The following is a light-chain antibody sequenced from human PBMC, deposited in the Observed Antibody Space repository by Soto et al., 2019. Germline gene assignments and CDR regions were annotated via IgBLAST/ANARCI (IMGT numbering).Light chain of an antibody. V-gene: IGLV2-11*01. CDR1: SSDVGGYNY. CDR3: CSFSGSPYV. Sequence: QSVLTQPRSVSGSPGQSVTISCTGTSSDVGGYNYVSWYQQHPGKAPKLMIYDVTKRPSGVPDRFSSSKSGNTASLTISGLQAEDEADYYCCSFSGSPYVFGSGTKVTVL. J-gene: IGLJ1*01. CDR2: DVT.